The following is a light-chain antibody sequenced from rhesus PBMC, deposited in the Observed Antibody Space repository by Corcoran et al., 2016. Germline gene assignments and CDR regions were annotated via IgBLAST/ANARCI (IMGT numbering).Light chain of an antibody. CDR2: AAS. Sequence: DIQMTQSPSSLSASVGDRVTITCRASQGISDYLSWYQQKPGKAPKRLIYAASSLESGVPSRFSVSGSGTDFTLTISRLQPEDFAAYYCLQGYSTPWTFGQGTKVEIK. CDR3: LQGYSTPWT. CDR1: QGISDY. V-gene: IGKV1-36*02. J-gene: IGKJ1*01.